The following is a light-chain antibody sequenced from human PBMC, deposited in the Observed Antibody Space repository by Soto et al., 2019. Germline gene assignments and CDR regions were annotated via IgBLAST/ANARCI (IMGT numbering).Light chain of an antibody. CDR2: GAT. Sequence: DIQMTQSPSSLSASVGDRVTITCRASQNIAIYLNWYQQKAGKAPNLLIFGATSLRSGVPSRFSASVSGTDFTLTISSLQPEDFGTYYCQQSYRTLPTFGPGTKVEIK. CDR1: QNIAIY. V-gene: IGKV1-39*01. CDR3: QQSYRTLPT. J-gene: IGKJ3*01.